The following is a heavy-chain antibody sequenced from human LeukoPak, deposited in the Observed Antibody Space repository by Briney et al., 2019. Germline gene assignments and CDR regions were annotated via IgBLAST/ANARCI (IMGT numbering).Heavy chain of an antibody. V-gene: IGHV1-3*01. Sequence: ASVKVSCKASGYTFTSYAMHWVHQAPGQRLEWMGWINAGNGNTKYSQKFQGRVTITRDTSASTAYMELSSLRSEDTAVYYCARFDFWSGYYYGMDVWGQGTTVTVSS. CDR1: GYTFTSYA. CDR2: INAGNGNT. CDR3: ARFDFWSGYYYGMDV. J-gene: IGHJ6*02. D-gene: IGHD3-3*01.